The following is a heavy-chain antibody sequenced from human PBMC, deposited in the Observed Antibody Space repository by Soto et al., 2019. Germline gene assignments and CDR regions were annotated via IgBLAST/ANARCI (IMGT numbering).Heavy chain of an antibody. CDR3: ARGRDYIWGRQNWFDP. D-gene: IGHD3-16*01. V-gene: IGHV4-34*01. CDR1: GGSFSGYY. J-gene: IGHJ5*02. Sequence: SETLSLTCAVYGGSFSGYYWSWIRQPPGKGLEWIGEINHSGSTNYNPSLKSRVTISVDTSKNQFSLKLSSVTAADTAVYYCARGRDYIWGRQNWFDPWAQGTLVPVSS. CDR2: INHSGST.